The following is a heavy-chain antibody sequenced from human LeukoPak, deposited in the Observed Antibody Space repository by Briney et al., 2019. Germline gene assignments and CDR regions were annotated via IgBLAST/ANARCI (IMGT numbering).Heavy chain of an antibody. V-gene: IGHV4-39*07. D-gene: IGHD3-22*01. CDR1: GGSISSSSYY. Sequence: KPSETLSLTCTVSGGSISSSSYYWGWIRQPPGKGLEWIGSIYYSGSTYYNPSLKSRVTISVDTSKNQFSLKLSSVTAADTAVYYCASRSHETTMRRRNWFDPWGQGTLVTVSS. J-gene: IGHJ5*02. CDR2: IYYSGST. CDR3: ASRSHETTMRRRNWFDP.